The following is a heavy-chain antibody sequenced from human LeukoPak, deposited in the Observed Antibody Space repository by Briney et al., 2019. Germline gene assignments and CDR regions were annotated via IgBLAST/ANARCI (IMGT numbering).Heavy chain of an antibody. J-gene: IGHJ4*02. Sequence: PSETLSLTCTVSGGSISSGGYYWSWIRQPPGKGLEWIGYIYHSGSTYYNPSLKSRVTISVDTSKNQFSLKLSSVTAADTAVYYCAREKNYDFWSGYRSHFDYWGQGTLVTVSS. CDR2: IYHSGST. V-gene: IGHV4-30-2*01. CDR1: GGSISSGGYY. CDR3: AREKNYDFWSGYRSHFDY. D-gene: IGHD3-3*01.